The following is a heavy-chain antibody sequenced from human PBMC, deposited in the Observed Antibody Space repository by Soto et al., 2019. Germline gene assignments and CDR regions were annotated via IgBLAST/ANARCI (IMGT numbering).Heavy chain of an antibody. D-gene: IGHD3-3*01. CDR1: AFTFSDYG. J-gene: IGHJ6*02. CDR2: IDGGNR. V-gene: IGHV3-33*02. Sequence: QLVEAGGGVGQPGGALRLSCSGAPSAFTFSDYGMHWVRQTPGKGLEWLAVIDGGNRYYADSAMGRFTIASNNSANTLSLEKNSRPYKHTVVSYCASAARADFTFMFKKFFYGLDVWGHGTTVAVSS. CDR3: ASAARADFTFMFKKFFYGLDV.